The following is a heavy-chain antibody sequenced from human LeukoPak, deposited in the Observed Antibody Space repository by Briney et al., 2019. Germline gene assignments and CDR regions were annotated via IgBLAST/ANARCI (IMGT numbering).Heavy chain of an antibody. D-gene: IGHD2-21*02. CDR2: IIPIFDTG. Sequence: GASVKVSCKASGYTFTSYAMNWVRQTPGQGLEWMGGIIPIFDTGNYAQKFQGRVTITADQSTSTAYMELSSLRSEDTAVYFCARSYDCGGDSFEAFDIWGQGTMVTVSS. V-gene: IGHV1-69*13. CDR3: ARSYDCGGDSFEAFDI. CDR1: GYTFTSYA. J-gene: IGHJ3*02.